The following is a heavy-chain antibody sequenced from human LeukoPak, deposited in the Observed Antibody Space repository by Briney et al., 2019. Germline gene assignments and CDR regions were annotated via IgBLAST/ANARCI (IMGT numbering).Heavy chain of an antibody. CDR2: ISAYNGNT. CDR3: ARGTPWIQLWSLGDYYYMDV. Sequence: ASVKVSCKASGYTFTSYGISWVRQAPGQGLEWMGWISAYNGNTNYAQKLQGRVTMTTDTSTSTAYMELRSLRSDDTAVYYCARGTPWIQLWSLGDYYYMDVWGKGTTVTVSS. V-gene: IGHV1-18*01. CDR1: GYTFTSYG. D-gene: IGHD5-18*01. J-gene: IGHJ6*03.